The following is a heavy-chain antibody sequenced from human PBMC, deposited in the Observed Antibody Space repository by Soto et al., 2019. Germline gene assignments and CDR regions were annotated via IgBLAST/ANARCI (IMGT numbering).Heavy chain of an antibody. J-gene: IGHJ4*02. CDR2: IYCDDDK. Sequence: QITLNESGPTQVKPRQTLTLTCTFSGFSLTTSGVGVGWIRQSPGKAPEWLALIYCDDDKRYSPSLKSRLTTTKDTSKIQVVLTMAELDPADTATYYCAHRVLRTVFGLVTTTAIYFDFWGQGTPVAVSS. V-gene: IGHV2-5*02. CDR1: GFSLTTSGVG. CDR3: AHRVLRTVFGLVTTTAIYFDF. D-gene: IGHD3-3*01.